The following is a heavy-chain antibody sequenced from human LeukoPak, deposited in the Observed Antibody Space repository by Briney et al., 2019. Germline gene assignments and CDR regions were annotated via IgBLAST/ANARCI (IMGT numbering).Heavy chain of an antibody. Sequence: SETLSLTCTVSGGSISSYYWSWIRQPAGKGLEWIGRIYTSGSTNYNPSLKSRVTVSVDTSKNQFSLKLSSVTAADTAVYYCAREYSSSWPYNWFDPWGQGTLVTVSS. CDR3: AREYSSSWPYNWFDP. V-gene: IGHV4-4*07. CDR1: GGSISSYY. CDR2: IYTSGST. D-gene: IGHD6-13*01. J-gene: IGHJ5*02.